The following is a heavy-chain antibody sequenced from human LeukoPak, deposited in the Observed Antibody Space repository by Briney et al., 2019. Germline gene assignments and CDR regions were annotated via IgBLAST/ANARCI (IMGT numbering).Heavy chain of an antibody. Sequence: SETLSLTCTVSGGSISSSSYYRGWIRQPPGKGLEWIGSIYYSGSTYYNPSLKSRVTISVDTSKNQFSLKLSSVTAADTAVYYCARALPYIAAAGIGWFDPWGQGTLVTVSS. CDR3: ARALPYIAAAGIGWFDP. CDR1: GGSISSSSYY. V-gene: IGHV4-39*01. J-gene: IGHJ5*02. CDR2: IYYSGST. D-gene: IGHD6-13*01.